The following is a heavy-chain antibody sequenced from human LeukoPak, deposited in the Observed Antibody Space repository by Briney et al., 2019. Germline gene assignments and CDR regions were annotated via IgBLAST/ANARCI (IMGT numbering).Heavy chain of an antibody. D-gene: IGHD1-26*01. Sequence: GGSLRLSCAASGFTFDDYGMSWVRQAPGRGLEWVSGINWNAGSTVYADSVKGRFTISRDNAKKSLYLQMNSLRAEDTAFYYCARDEVGASTREVWFDSWGQGTLVTVSS. CDR2: INWNAGST. V-gene: IGHV3-20*04. CDR1: GFTFDDYG. CDR3: ARDEVGASTREVWFDS. J-gene: IGHJ5*01.